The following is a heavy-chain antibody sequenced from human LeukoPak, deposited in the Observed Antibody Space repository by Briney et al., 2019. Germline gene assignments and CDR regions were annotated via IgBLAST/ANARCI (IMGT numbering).Heavy chain of an antibody. D-gene: IGHD2-2*01. Sequence: SETLSLTCAVYGESFSGYYWSWIRQPPGKGLEWIGEINHSGSTSYNPSLKSRVTISVDTSKNQFSLKLSSVTAADTAVYYCARGGGRYCSRTSCHLDYWGQGTLVTVSS. CDR2: INHSGST. J-gene: IGHJ4*02. CDR1: GESFSGYY. V-gene: IGHV4-34*01. CDR3: ARGGGRYCSRTSCHLDY.